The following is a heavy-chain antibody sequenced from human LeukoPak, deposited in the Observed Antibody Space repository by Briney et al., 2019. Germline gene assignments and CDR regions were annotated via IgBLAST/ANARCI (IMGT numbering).Heavy chain of an antibody. J-gene: IGHJ4*02. CDR2: ISWNSGSI. Sequence: GGSLRLSCAASGFTFDDYAMHWVRQAPGKGLEWVSGISWNSGSIGYADSVEGRFTISRDNAKNSLYLQMNSLRAEDMALYYCAKGGYCSSTSCYLDYWGQGTLVTVSS. D-gene: IGHD2-2*01. V-gene: IGHV3-9*03. CDR1: GFTFDDYA. CDR3: AKGGYCSSTSCYLDY.